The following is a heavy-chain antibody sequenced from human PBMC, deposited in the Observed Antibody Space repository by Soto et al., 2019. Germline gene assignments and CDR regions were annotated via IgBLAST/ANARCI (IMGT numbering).Heavy chain of an antibody. CDR3: ARGGYDSSGYYPLGYFDY. V-gene: IGHV1-46*01. D-gene: IGHD3-22*01. CDR2: ISPDGGRT. J-gene: IGHJ4*02. Sequence: ASVKVSCKASGYTFTTYYMHWVRQAPGQGLEWMGIISPDGGRTSYAQKFQGRVTMTRDTSTSTVYMELSSLRAEDTAVYYCARGGYDSSGYYPLGYFDYWGQGTLVTVSS. CDR1: GYTFTTYY.